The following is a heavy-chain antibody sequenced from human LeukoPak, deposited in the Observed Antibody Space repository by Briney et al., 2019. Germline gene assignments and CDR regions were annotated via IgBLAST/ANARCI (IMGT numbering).Heavy chain of an antibody. J-gene: IGHJ4*02. CDR2: IYYSGST. V-gene: IGHV4-39*07. CDR3: AREGPFDYYGSGNYFDY. D-gene: IGHD3-10*01. Sequence: SETLSLTCTVSGGSISSSSYYWGWIRQPPGKGLEWIGSIYYSGSTYYNPSLKSRVTISVDTSKNQFSLKLSSVTAADTAVYYCAREGPFDYYGSGNYFDYWGQGTLVIVSS. CDR1: GGSISSSSYY.